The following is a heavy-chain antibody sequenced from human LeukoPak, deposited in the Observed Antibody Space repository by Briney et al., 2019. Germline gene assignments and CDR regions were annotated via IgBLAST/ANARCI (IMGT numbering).Heavy chain of an antibody. V-gene: IGHV3-23*01. CDR2: ISGSGGGT. CDR1: GFTFSNYA. Sequence: TGGSLRLSCAASGFTFSNYAMSWVRQAPGKGLEWVSTISGSGGGTYYADSVKGRFTISRDTSKNTLYLQMNSLRAKDTAVYYCAKTGAVAPLNWFDPWGQGTLVTVSS. D-gene: IGHD6-19*01. J-gene: IGHJ5*02. CDR3: AKTGAVAPLNWFDP.